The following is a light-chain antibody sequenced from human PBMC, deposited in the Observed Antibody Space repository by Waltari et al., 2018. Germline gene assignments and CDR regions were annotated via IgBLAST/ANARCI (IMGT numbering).Light chain of an antibody. CDR3: QQYGPT. V-gene: IGKV3-20*01. CDR2: GTS. Sequence: VLTQSPGTLSLSPGERATLSCRASQSVNSGYLAWYQQKPGLAPRLLIYGTSSRATGIPDRFSGSGSGTEFTLTISRLEPEDFAVYYCQQYGPTFGPGTKVEIK. CDR1: QSVNSGY. J-gene: IGKJ3*01.